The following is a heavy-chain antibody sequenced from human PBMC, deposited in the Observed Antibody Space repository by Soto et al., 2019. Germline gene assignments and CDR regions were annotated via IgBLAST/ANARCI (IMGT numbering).Heavy chain of an antibody. J-gene: IGHJ6*02. V-gene: IGHV4-30-4*01. CDR2: IYYSGST. Sequence: PSETLSLTCTVSGGSISSGDYYWSWIRQPPGKGLEWIGYIYYSGSTYYNPSLKSRVTISVDTSKNQFSLKLSSVTAADTAVYYCARAAPEYRFLEWLSRGPPYYYYYGMDVWGQGTTVTVSS. D-gene: IGHD3-3*01. CDR3: ARAAPEYRFLEWLSRGPPYYYYYGMDV. CDR1: GGSISSGDYY.